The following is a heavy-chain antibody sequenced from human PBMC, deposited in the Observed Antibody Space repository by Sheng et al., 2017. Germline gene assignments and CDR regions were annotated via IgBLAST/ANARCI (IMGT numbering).Heavy chain of an antibody. D-gene: IGHD6-13*01. CDR3: ARGHYSSSWGRFDY. CDR1: GYSISSGYY. CDR2: IYHSGST. V-gene: IGHV4-38-2*01. J-gene: IGHJ4*02. Sequence: QVQLQESGPGLVKPSETLSLSCAVSGYSISSGYYWGWIRQPPGKGLEWIASIYHSGSTYYNPSLKSRVTMSVDTSKNQFSLKLSSVTAADTAVYYCARGHYSSSWGRFDYWGQGTLVTVSS.